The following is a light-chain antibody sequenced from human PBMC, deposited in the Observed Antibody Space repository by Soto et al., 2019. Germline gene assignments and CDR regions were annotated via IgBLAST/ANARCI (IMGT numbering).Light chain of an antibody. Sequence: QSVLTQPRSVSGSPGQSVTISCTGTSNDVGGYNFVSWYQQHPGKVPKLFIYDVSRRPSGVPDRFSGSKSGNTASLTISGLQAKDEADYYCSSYAGSYTLEFGGWTKLPVL. V-gene: IGLV2-11*01. CDR3: SSYAGSYTLE. CDR2: DVS. CDR1: SNDVGGYNF. J-gene: IGLJ2*01.